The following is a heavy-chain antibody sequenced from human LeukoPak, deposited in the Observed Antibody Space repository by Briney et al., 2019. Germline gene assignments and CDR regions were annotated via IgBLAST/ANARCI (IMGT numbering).Heavy chain of an antibody. J-gene: IGHJ4*02. D-gene: IGHD1-26*01. V-gene: IGHV1-18*01. Sequence: ASEKVSCKASGYTFTNYGITWMRQAPGQGLEWMGWINTYNGNTNYAQKLQGRVTITTDTSTGTAYMELRSLRSDDTAVFYCARDLVDGVGAPGAYWGQGALVTVSS. CDR1: GYTFTNYG. CDR2: INTYNGNT. CDR3: ARDLVDGVGAPGAY.